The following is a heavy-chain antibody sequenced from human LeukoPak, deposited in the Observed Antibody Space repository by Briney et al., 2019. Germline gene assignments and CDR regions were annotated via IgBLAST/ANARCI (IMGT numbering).Heavy chain of an antibody. CDR3: AKDISAGNYNYYYGMGV. D-gene: IGHD6-19*01. V-gene: IGHV3-9*01. Sequence: GGSLRLSCAASGFTFDDYAMHWVRQAPGKGLEWVSGISWNSGSIGYADSVKGRFTISRDNAKNSLYLQMNSLRAEDTALYSCAKDISAGNYNYYYGMGVWGQGTTVTVSS. J-gene: IGHJ6*02. CDR2: ISWNSGSI. CDR1: GFTFDDYA.